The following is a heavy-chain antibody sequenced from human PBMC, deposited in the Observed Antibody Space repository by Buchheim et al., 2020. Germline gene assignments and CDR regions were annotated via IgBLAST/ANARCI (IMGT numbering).Heavy chain of an antibody. CDR3: ARWDDSSGYIADY. D-gene: IGHD3-22*01. Sequence: EVQLVESGGGLVQPGGSLRLSCAASGFTFSSYSMNWVRQAPGKGLEWVSYISSSGSTKYYADSVKGRFTISRDNAKNSMYLQMNSLRAEDTAVYYCARWDDSSGYIADYWGQGTL. CDR2: ISSSGSTK. V-gene: IGHV3-48*01. CDR1: GFTFSSYS. J-gene: IGHJ4*02.